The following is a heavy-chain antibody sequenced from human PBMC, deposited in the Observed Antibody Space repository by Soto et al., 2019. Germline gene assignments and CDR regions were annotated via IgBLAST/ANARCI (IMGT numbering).Heavy chain of an antibody. D-gene: IGHD3-9*01. CDR2: IYYSGST. J-gene: IGHJ4*02. Sequence: SETLSLTCTVSGGSISSYYWSWIRQPPGKGLEWIGYIYYSGSTNYNPSLKSRVTISVDTSKNQFSLKLSSVTAADTAVYYCARAHDILTGYDYWGQGTLVTV. CDR1: GGSISSYY. V-gene: IGHV4-59*01. CDR3: ARAHDILTGYDY.